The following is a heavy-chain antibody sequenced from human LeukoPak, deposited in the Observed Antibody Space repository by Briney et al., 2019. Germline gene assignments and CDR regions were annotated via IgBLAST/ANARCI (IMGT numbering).Heavy chain of an antibody. CDR2: IYYSGST. V-gene: IGHV4-31*03. CDR3: ARQPDDFSGWNNGQDFFDY. CDR1: GGSISSGDYY. Sequence: SETLSLTCTVSGGSISSGDYYWSWIRQYPGKGLEWIGYIYYSGSTYYNPSLKSRITISVDTSKNHFSLRLNSVTAADTAVHYCARQPDDFSGWNNGQDFFDYWGQGTLVTVSS. D-gene: IGHD6-19*01. J-gene: IGHJ4*02.